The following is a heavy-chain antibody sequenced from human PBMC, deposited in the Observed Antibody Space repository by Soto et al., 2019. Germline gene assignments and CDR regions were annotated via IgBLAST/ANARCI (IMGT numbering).Heavy chain of an antibody. CDR2: INHSGST. J-gene: IGHJ4*02. D-gene: IGHD1-26*01. CDR3: ARVGASGSYWAHYFDY. Sequence: QVQLQQWGAGLLKPSETLSLTCAVYGGSFSGYYWSWIRQPPGKGLEWIGEINHSGSTNYNPSLKSRVTISVDTSKNQFSLKLSSVTAADTAVYYCARVGASGSYWAHYFDYWGQGTLVTVSS. V-gene: IGHV4-34*01. CDR1: GGSFSGYY.